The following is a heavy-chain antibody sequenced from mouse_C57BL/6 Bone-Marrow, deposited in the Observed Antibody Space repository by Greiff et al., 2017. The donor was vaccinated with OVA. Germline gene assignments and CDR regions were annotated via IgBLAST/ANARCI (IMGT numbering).Heavy chain of an antibody. D-gene: IGHD1-1*02. V-gene: IGHV1-18*01. Sequence: EVQLQQSGPELVQPGASVKIPCKASGYTFTDYNMDWVKQSHGKSLEWIGDINPNNGGTIYNQKFKGKATLTVDKSSSTAYMELRSLTSEDTAVYYCAREGWYLGYWYFDVWGTGTTVTVSS. CDR1: GYTFTDYN. J-gene: IGHJ1*03. CDR3: AREGWYLGYWYFDV. CDR2: INPNNGGT.